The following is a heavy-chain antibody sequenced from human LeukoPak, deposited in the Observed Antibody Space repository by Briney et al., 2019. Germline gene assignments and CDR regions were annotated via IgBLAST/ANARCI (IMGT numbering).Heavy chain of an antibody. J-gene: IGHJ6*04. CDR3: AKDGVLWFGDYYYYGMDV. CDR2: ISGSGGST. D-gene: IGHD3-10*01. Sequence: GGSLRLSCAASGFTFSSYAMSSVRQAPGQGLEWVSAISGSGGSTYYADSVKGRFTISRDNSKNTLYLQMNSLRAEDTAVYYCAKDGVLWFGDYYYYGMDVWGKGTTVTVSS. V-gene: IGHV3-23*01. CDR1: GFTFSSYA.